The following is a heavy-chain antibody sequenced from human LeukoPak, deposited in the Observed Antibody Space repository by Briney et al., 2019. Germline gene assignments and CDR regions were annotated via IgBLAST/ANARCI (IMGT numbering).Heavy chain of an antibody. D-gene: IGHD3-10*01. Sequence: GGSLRLSCAVSGFTFSSYGMHWVRQAPGKGLEWVAVISYDGSNKYYADSVKGRFTISRDNSKNTLYLQMNSLRAEDTAVYYCTKEGLPSGSSWSAWFDYWGQGTLVTVSS. J-gene: IGHJ5*01. CDR1: GFTFSSYG. CDR3: TKEGLPSGSSWSAWFDY. CDR2: ISYDGSNK. V-gene: IGHV3-30*18.